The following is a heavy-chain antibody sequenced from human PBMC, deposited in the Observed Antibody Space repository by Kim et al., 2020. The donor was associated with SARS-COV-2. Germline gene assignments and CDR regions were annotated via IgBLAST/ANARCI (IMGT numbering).Heavy chain of an antibody. V-gene: IGHV1-3*01. D-gene: IGHD3-22*01. CDR3: ARDHRNTSGYYSFDY. Sequence: ASVKVSCKASGYTFNTYALHWVRQAPGQRLDWMGWINGGNGYTEYSQKFQYRVTFTKDTSAKTAYMELSSLRSEDTAGYYCARDHRNTSGYYSFDYWGQGTLVTVSS. CDR2: INGGNGYT. CDR1: GYTFNTYA. J-gene: IGHJ4*02.